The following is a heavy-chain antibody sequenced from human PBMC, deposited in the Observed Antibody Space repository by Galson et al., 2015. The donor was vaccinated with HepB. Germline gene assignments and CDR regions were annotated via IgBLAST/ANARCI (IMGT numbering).Heavy chain of an antibody. CDR2: ISSSSSTI. CDR1: GFTFSSYS. V-gene: IGHV3-48*04. D-gene: IGHD5-12*01. J-gene: IGHJ4*02. Sequence: SLRLSCAASGFTFSSYSMNWVRQAPGKGLEWVSYISSSSSTIYYADSVKGRFTISRDNAKNSLYLQMNSLRAEDTAVYYCARAMDIVATIAYFDYWGQGTLVTVSS. CDR3: ARAMDIVATIAYFDY.